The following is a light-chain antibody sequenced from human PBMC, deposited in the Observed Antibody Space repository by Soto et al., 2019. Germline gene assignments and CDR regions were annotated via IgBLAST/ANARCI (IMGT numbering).Light chain of an antibody. V-gene: IGKV1-12*01. CDR2: AAF. CDR3: QQANSLPPS. CDR1: QDISNW. Sequence: DIQMTQSPSSVSASVGDRVSITCRASQDISNWLAWYQQKPGEAPKLLIYAAFSLQSGVSSRFSGSGSETDFTLPISNLQPEDYATYFCQQANSLPPSFGGGTKVEIK. J-gene: IGKJ4*01.